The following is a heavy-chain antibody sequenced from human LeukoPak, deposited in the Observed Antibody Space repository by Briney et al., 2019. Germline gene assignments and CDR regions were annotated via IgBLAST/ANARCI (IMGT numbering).Heavy chain of an antibody. CDR3: AKAIGPYGSGTLTLFDY. J-gene: IGHJ4*02. D-gene: IGHD3-10*01. CDR1: GFMFASVG. CDR2: ISGGGDRT. Sequence: GGSLRLSCVASGFMFASVGMNWVRKAPGKGLEWVSSISGGGDRTYYADSVKGRFTISRDNSKNTLYLQMNSLRAEDTAVYYCAKAIGPYGSGTLTLFDYWGQGTLVTVSS. V-gene: IGHV3-23*01.